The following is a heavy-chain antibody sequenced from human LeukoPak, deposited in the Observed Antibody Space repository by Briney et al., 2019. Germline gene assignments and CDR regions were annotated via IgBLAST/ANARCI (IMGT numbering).Heavy chain of an antibody. V-gene: IGHV4-39*07. CDR3: ARVYNSGSLGVQLLDP. CDR1: GGSISSSSYY. J-gene: IGHJ5*02. Sequence: SETLSLTCTVSGGSISSSSYYWGWIRQPPGMGLEWIGSIYYTGNTYYNASLKSQVSISIDTSKNQFSLKLTSVTAADTAVYYCARVYNSGSLGVQLLDPWGQGTLVTVSS. D-gene: IGHD1-26*01. CDR2: IYYTGNT.